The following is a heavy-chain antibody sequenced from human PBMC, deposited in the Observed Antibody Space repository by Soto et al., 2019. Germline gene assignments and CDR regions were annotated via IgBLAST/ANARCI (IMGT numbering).Heavy chain of an antibody. CDR2: IYPGNSNT. CDR3: ASDSHCNGGNCPPDAFDI. J-gene: IGHJ3*02. V-gene: IGHV5-51*01. D-gene: IGHD2-15*01. CDR1: GSGLSIHW. Sequence: PGESLKISCKGSGSGLSIHWVAWLRQMPGKALEWVGIIYPGNSNTMYSPSFQGQVTITADTALSTTYLQWDTLKPSETANEFWASDSHCNGGNCPPDAFDIWGQGTMVTVSS.